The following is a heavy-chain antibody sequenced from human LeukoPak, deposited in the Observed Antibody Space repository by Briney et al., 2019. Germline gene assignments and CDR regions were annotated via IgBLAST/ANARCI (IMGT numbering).Heavy chain of an antibody. V-gene: IGHV3-64*01. CDR1: GFTFSNYF. CDR2: ISRTGSTT. Sequence: GGSLRLSCAASGFTFSNYFMHWVRQAPGKGLEYFSAISRTGSTTYYTNSVKGRFTISRDNSKNTLYLQMGSLRAEDMAVYYCATSRYCSGGDCYSLAFDIWGQGTMVTVAS. D-gene: IGHD2-15*01. CDR3: ATSRYCSGGDCYSLAFDI. J-gene: IGHJ3*02.